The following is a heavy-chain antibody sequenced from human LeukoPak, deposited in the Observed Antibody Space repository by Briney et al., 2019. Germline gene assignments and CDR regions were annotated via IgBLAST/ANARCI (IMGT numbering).Heavy chain of an antibody. CDR1: GFTFSSYN. CDR2: ISGSGGST. CDR3: ATVSSGWYYFDY. V-gene: IGHV3-23*01. J-gene: IGHJ4*02. Sequence: GGSLRLSCAASGFTFSSYNMRWVRQPPGKGLECVSSISGSGGSTYYADSVKGRFTISRDNSKNTLSLQMNSLRAEDTAIYYCATVSSGWYYFDYWGQGTLVTVSS. D-gene: IGHD6-19*01.